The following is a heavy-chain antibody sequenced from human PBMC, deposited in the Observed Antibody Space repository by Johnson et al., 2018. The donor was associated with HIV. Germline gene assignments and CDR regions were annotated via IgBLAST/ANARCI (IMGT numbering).Heavy chain of an antibody. V-gene: IGHV3-30-3*01. Sequence: QVQLVESGGGVVQPGRSLRLSCAASGLTFSSYAMYCVRQAPGKGLEWVAVISYDGSNKYYAESVKGRFTISRDNSKNTLYLQMNSLRDEDTAVYHCAKERLLHDAFDFWGQGTMVTVSS. J-gene: IGHJ3*01. D-gene: IGHD5-18*01. CDR1: GLTFSSYA. CDR3: AKERLLHDAFDF. CDR2: ISYDGSNK.